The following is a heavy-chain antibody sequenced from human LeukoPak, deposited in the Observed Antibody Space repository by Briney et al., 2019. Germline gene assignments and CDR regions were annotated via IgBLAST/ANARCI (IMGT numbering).Heavy chain of an antibody. D-gene: IGHD6-6*01. CDR2: MNPNSSNT. Sequence: DSVKLSCKASGYTFTSYDINWVRQATGQGLEWMGWMNPNSSNTGYAQKFQGRVTMTKITSINTAYMELANLRAEDTAVYYCASFDGSSSHPFDYWGQGTLVTVSS. J-gene: IGHJ4*02. CDR3: ASFDGSSSHPFDY. V-gene: IGHV1-8*01. CDR1: GYTFTSYD.